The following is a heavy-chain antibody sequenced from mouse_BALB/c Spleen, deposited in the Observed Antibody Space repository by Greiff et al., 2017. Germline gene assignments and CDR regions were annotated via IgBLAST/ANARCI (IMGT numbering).Heavy chain of an antibody. J-gene: IGHJ2*01. CDR3: AKRDYGSSYADY. CDR2: INPSSGYT. V-gene: IGHV1-4*01. Sequence: QVQLQQSGAELARPGASVKMSCKASGYTFTSYTMHWVKQRPGQGLEWIGYINPSSGYTNYNQKFKDKATLTADKSSSTAYMQLSSLTSEDSAVYYCAKRDYGSSYADYWGQGTTLTVSS. D-gene: IGHD1-1*01. CDR1: GYTFTSYT.